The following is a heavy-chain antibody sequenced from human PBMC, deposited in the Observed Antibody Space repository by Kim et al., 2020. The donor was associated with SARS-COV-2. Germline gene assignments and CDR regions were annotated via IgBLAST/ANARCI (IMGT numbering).Heavy chain of an antibody. V-gene: IGHV4-39*01. CDR3: ARHSSLWLQSSYYFDY. D-gene: IGHD5-12*01. Sequence: PSLKSRFTISVDTSKSQFSLKLSAVTAADTAVYYCARHSSLWLQSSYYFDYWGQGTLVTVSS. J-gene: IGHJ4*02.